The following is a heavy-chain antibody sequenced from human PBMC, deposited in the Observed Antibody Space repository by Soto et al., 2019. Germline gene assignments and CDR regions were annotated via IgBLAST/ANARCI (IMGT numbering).Heavy chain of an antibody. CDR2: IGPESGAT. D-gene: IGHD1-26*01. CDR1: GYTFTGHY. J-gene: IGHJ4*02. Sequence: ASVKVSCKTSGYTFTGHYIHWVRPAPQQGPEWMGEIGPESGATRYAQKFRGRVTMTMDTSITTVYMELKNLSPDDTAVYYCGRGRSGQIVVFYWGQGTPVTVSS. V-gene: IGHV1-2*02. CDR3: GRGRSGQIVVFY.